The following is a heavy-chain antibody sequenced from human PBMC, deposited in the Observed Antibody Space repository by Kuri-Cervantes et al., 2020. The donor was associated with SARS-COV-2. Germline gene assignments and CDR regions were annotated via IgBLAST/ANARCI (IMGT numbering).Heavy chain of an antibody. CDR2: INHSGST. Sequence: SETLSLTCAVYGGSFSGYYWSWIRQPPGKGLEWIGEINHSGSTNYNPSLKSRVTISVDTSKNQFSLKLSSVTAADTAVHYCARDQGGYYMDVWGKGTTVTVSS. V-gene: IGHV4-34*01. J-gene: IGHJ6*03. CDR1: GGSFSGYY. D-gene: IGHD3-16*01. CDR3: ARDQGGYYMDV.